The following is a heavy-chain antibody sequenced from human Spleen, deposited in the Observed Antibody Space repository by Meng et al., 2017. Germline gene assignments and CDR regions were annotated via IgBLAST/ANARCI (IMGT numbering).Heavy chain of an antibody. V-gene: IGHV1-69*04. J-gene: IGHJ4*02. CDR2: IVPILDRP. CDR3: ARDRGHYLES. CDR1: GGTLSSYP. D-gene: IGHD6-25*01. Sequence: QAQLLQSGAEVKKPGSSLKVSCKASGGTLSSYPIAWVRQAPGQGLEWMGRIVPILDRPNYAENFQDRVTITADKSTNTAYMELSSLRSDDTAIYYCARDRGHYLESWGQGTLVTVSS.